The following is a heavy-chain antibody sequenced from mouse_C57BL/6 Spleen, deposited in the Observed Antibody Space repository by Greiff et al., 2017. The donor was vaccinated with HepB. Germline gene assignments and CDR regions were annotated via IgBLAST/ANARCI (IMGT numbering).Heavy chain of an antibody. V-gene: IGHV6-3*01. CDR2: IRLKSDNYAT. CDR1: GFTFSNYW. Sequence: DVQLVESGGGLVQPGGSMKLSCVASGFTFSNYWMNWVRQSPEKGLEWVAQIRLKSDNYATHYAESVKGRFTISRDDSKSSVYLQMNNLRAEDTGIYYCTGVRLRYFDVWGTGTTVTVSS. D-gene: IGHD1-2*01. J-gene: IGHJ1*03. CDR3: TGVRLRYFDV.